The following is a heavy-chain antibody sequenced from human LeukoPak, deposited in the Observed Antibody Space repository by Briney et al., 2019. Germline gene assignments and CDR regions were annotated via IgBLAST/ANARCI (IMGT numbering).Heavy chain of an antibody. CDR2: ISTSSSYI. CDR3: ARGADGVSSNSRGWFDP. D-gene: IGHD2-15*01. Sequence: GGSLRLFCTASGYTFSSYSMNWVRQAPGKGLEWVSSISTSSSYIYYADSLKGRFTISRDNARNSLYLQMDTLRAEDTAVYSCARGADGVSSNSRGWFDPWGQGTLVTVSS. V-gene: IGHV3-21*01. CDR1: GYTFSSYS. J-gene: IGHJ5*02.